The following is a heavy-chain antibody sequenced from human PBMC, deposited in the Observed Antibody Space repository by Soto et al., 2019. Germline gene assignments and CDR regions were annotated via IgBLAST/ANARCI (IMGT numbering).Heavy chain of an antibody. CDR2: IYHSGTT. CDR1: GYSISSGYY. Sequence: SETLSLTCTVSGYSISSGYYWGWIRQPPGKGLEWIGSIYHSGTTYYNPSLKSRVTISVDTSKNQFSLKLSSVTAADTAVYYCARAPGKLVYYFDYWGQGTLVTVSS. J-gene: IGHJ4*02. V-gene: IGHV4-38-2*02. D-gene: IGHD6-6*01. CDR3: ARAPGKLVYYFDY.